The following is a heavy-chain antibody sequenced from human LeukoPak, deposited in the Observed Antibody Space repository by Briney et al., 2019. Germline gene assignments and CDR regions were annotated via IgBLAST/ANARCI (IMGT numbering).Heavy chain of an antibody. CDR2: VHHSGHT. Sequence: SETLSLTCAVSGHSIGSGYYWAWIRQSPGQGLQWIASVHHSGHTYYNPSLLSRVTISVDTSEKQFSLNLRSVTAADTAVYYCARIRGSGSSWLFDYWGQGTLVTVSS. CDR3: ARIRGSGSSWLFDY. D-gene: IGHD6-13*01. J-gene: IGHJ4*02. CDR1: GHSIGSGYY. V-gene: IGHV4-38-2*01.